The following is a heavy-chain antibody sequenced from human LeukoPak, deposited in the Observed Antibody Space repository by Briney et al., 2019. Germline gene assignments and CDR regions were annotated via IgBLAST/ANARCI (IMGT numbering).Heavy chain of an antibody. J-gene: IGHJ4*02. Sequence: SETLSLTCTVSGGSISSYYWSWIRQPPGKGLEWIGEINHSGSTNYNPSLKSRVTISVDTSKNQFSLKLSSVTAADTAVYYCAREWITIFGVVNPYFDYWGQGTLVTVSS. CDR1: GGSISSYY. V-gene: IGHV4-34*01. CDR2: INHSGST. CDR3: AREWITIFGVVNPYFDY. D-gene: IGHD3-3*01.